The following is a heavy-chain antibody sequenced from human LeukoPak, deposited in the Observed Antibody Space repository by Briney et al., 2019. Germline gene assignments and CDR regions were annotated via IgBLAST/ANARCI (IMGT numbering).Heavy chain of an antibody. V-gene: IGHV4-39*07. CDR2: IYCSGST. CDR1: GGSISSSSYY. J-gene: IGHJ6*02. CDR3: ARDRYYYGMDV. Sequence: SETLSLTCTVSGGSISSSSYYWGWVRQPPGKGLEWIGSIYCSGSTNYNPSLKSRVTISVDTSKNQFSLKLSSVTAADTAVYYCARDRYYYGMDVWGQGTTVTVSS.